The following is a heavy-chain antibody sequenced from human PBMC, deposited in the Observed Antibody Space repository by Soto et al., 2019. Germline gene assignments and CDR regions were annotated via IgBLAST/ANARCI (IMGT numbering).Heavy chain of an antibody. CDR2: ISYNEGT. CDR3: ARHLAGTRNYVYYGMDV. CDR1: GGSISNSNSY. V-gene: IGHV4-39*01. D-gene: IGHD6-19*01. J-gene: IGHJ6*02. Sequence: SETLSLTCTVSGGSISNSNSYWGWIRQPPGKGLEWIGTISYNEGTNYNPSLQSRVTISVDTSKSQFYLQLSSATATDTAVYYCARHLAGTRNYVYYGMDVWGQGTTVTVSS.